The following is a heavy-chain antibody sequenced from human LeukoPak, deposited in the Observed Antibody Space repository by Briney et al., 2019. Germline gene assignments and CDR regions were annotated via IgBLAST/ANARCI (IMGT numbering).Heavy chain of an antibody. Sequence: ASVKVSCKASGYTFTSYGISWVRQAPGQGLEWMGWISAYNGNTNYAQKFQGRVTMTRDTSFSTAYMELSRLTSDDTAVYYCARARSGGLDFWGQGALVTVSS. J-gene: IGHJ4*02. D-gene: IGHD3-3*01. CDR2: ISAYNGNT. V-gene: IGHV1-18*01. CDR1: GYTFTSYG. CDR3: ARARSGGLDF.